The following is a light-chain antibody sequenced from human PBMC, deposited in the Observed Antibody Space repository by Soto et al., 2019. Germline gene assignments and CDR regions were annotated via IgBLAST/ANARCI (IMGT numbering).Light chain of an antibody. J-gene: IGKJ1*01. CDR3: QQSYSSRWT. V-gene: IGKV1-39*01. CDR2: TAS. CDR1: QSISGY. Sequence: DIQMTQSPSSLSASVGDRVTITCRASQSISGYLNWFQQKPGKAPQVLIYTASRLQSGVPSRFSGSGSGTDFTLTISSLQPEDFATYFCQQSYSSRWTFGQGTRWIS.